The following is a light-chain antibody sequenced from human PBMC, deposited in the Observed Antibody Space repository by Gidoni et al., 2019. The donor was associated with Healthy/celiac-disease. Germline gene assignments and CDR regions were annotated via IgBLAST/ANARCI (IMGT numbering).Light chain of an antibody. CDR3: QQYGSSTLT. CDR2: GAS. Sequence: DIVFPPSTVTLSLSPGERATLSCRASQSVSSSYLAWYQQKPGQAPRLLIYGASSRATCIPDRFSGSGSGTDFTLTISRLEPEDCAVYYCQQYGSSTLTFGGGTKVEIK. J-gene: IGKJ4*01. V-gene: IGKV3-20*01. CDR1: QSVSSSY.